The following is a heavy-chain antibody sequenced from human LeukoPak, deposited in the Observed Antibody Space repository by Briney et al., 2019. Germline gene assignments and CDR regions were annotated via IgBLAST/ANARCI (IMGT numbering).Heavy chain of an antibody. CDR2: IYSSENT. CDR1: GGSISSSSYY. D-gene: IGHD2-15*01. V-gene: IGHV4-39*07. CDR3: ARLVVLRNFYYYMDV. J-gene: IGHJ6*03. Sequence: SETLSLTCTVSGGSISSSSYYWGWIRQPPGKGLEWIGRIYSSENTNYNPSLKSRVTMSVDTSKNQFSLKLSSVTAADTAVYYCARLVVLRNFYYYMDVWGKGTTVTVSS.